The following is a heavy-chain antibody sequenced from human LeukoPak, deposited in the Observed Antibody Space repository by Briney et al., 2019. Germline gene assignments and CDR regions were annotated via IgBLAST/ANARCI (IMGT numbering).Heavy chain of an antibody. Sequence: PSETLSLTCTVSGGSISSYYWSWIRQPPGKGLEWIGYIYYSGSTNYNPSLKSRVTISVDTSKNQFSLKLSSVTAADTAVYYCAREVPCSGGSCQANWFDPWGQGTLVTVSS. CDR1: GGSISSYY. V-gene: IGHV4-59*01. D-gene: IGHD2-15*01. CDR3: AREVPCSGGSCQANWFDP. J-gene: IGHJ5*02. CDR2: IYYSGST.